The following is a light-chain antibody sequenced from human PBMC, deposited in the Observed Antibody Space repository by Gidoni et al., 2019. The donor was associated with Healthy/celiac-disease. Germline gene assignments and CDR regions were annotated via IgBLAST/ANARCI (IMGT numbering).Light chain of an antibody. CDR1: SSNIGSNY. CDR2: RNK. J-gene: IGLJ2*01. CDR3: AAWDDSLSGVV. V-gene: IGLV1-47*01. Sequence: QSVLTQPPSASGTPGQRVTISCSGSSSNIGSNYVYWHQQLPGTAPKLLIYRNKQRPSGVPDRFSGSKSGTSASLAISGLRSEDEADYYCAAWDDSLSGVVFGGGTKLTVL.